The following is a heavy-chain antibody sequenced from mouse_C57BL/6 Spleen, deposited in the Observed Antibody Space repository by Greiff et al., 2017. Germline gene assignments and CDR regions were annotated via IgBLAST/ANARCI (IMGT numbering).Heavy chain of an antibody. CDR3: ARLGTIYEGYPQFAY. V-gene: IGHV1-64*01. CDR1: GYTFTSYW. D-gene: IGHD2-3*01. CDR2: IHPDSGST. Sequence: QVQLQQPGAELVKPGASVKLSCKASGYTFTSYWMHWVKQRPGQGLEWIGMIHPDSGSTNYNEKFKSKATLTVDKSSSTAYMQLSSLTSEDTAVYYWARLGTIYEGYPQFAYWGQGTLVTVSA. J-gene: IGHJ3*01.